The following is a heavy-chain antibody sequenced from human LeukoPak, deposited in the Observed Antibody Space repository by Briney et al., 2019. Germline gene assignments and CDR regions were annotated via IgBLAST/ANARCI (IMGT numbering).Heavy chain of an antibody. V-gene: IGHV4-39*01. CDR3: ARTSYSNNWFDY. Sequence: SETLSLTCTVSGDSISTSNNYWGWVRQPPGERLEWLGSIYYSGRTYYNPSLKSRVTVSVDTSKNQFSLNLYSVTAADTAVYYCARTSYSNNWFDYWGQGTLVTVSS. CDR2: IYYSGRT. D-gene: IGHD6-13*01. CDR1: GDSISTSNNY. J-gene: IGHJ4*02.